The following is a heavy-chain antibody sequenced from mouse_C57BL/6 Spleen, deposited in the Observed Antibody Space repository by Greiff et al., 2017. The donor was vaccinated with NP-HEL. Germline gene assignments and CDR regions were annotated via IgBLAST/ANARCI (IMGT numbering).Heavy chain of an antibody. V-gene: IGHV5-4*01. CDR3: ARERTVTFAY. D-gene: IGHD2-12*01. Sequence: EVKLVESGGGLVKPGGSLKLSCAASGFTFSSYAMSWVRQTPEKRLEWVATISDGGSYTYYPDNVKGRFTISRDNAKNNLYLQMSHLKSEDTAMYYCARERTVTFAYWGQGTLVTVSA. CDR2: ISDGGSYT. J-gene: IGHJ3*01. CDR1: GFTFSSYA.